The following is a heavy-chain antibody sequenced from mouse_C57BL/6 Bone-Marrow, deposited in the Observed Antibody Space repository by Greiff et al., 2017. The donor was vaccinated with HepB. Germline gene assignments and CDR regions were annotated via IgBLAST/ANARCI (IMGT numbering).Heavy chain of an antibody. V-gene: IGHV1-64*01. CDR1: GYTFTSYW. D-gene: IGHD2-3*01. Sequence: VKLQESGAELVKPGASVKLSCKASGYTFTSYWMHWVKQRPGQGLEWIGMIHPNSGSTNYNEKFKSKATLTVDKSSSTAYMQLSSLTSEDSAVYYCASIYDGFPYYFDYWGQGTTLTVSS. CDR2: IHPNSGST. CDR3: ASIYDGFPYYFDY. J-gene: IGHJ2*01.